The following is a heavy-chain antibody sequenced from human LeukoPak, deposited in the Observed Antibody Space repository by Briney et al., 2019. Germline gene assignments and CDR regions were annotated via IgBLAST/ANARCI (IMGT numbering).Heavy chain of an antibody. CDR2: ISYDGSNK. Sequence: PGGSLRLSCAASGFIFSSYVMHWVRQAPGKGLEWVAVISYDGSNKYYADSVKGRFTISRDNAKNSLYLQMNSLRAEDTAVYYCARVKYSSSWYRGLAFDIWGQGTMVTVSS. CDR3: ARVKYSSSWYRGLAFDI. D-gene: IGHD6-13*01. V-gene: IGHV3-30-3*01. J-gene: IGHJ3*02. CDR1: GFIFSSYV.